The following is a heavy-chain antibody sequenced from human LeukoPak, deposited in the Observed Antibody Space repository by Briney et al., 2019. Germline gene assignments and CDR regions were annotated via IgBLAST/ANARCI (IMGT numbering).Heavy chain of an antibody. Sequence: GESLKISCKGSGYSFTSYWIGWVRQMPGKGLEWMGIIYPGDSDTRYSPSFQGQVTISADKSISTAYLQWSSLKASDTAMYYCARWLVYYYGSGTHMGGGAFGIWGQGTMVTVSS. CDR2: IYPGDSDT. CDR3: ARWLVYYYGSGTHMGGGAFGI. D-gene: IGHD3-10*01. V-gene: IGHV5-51*01. CDR1: GYSFTSYW. J-gene: IGHJ3*02.